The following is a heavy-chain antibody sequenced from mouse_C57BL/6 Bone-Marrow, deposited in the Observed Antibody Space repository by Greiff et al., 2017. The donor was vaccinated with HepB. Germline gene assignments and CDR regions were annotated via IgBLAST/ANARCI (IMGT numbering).Heavy chain of an antibody. J-gene: IGHJ2*01. CDR3: AREMGLLLHFDY. CDR2: IYPGSGST. D-gene: IGHD2-3*01. Sequence: VQLQQPGAELVKPGASVKMSCKASGYTFTSYWITWVKQRPGQGLEWIGDIYPGSGSTNYNEKFKSKATLTVDTSSSTAYMQLSSLTSEDSAVYYCAREMGLLLHFDYWGQGTTLTVSS. CDR1: GYTFTSYW. V-gene: IGHV1-55*01.